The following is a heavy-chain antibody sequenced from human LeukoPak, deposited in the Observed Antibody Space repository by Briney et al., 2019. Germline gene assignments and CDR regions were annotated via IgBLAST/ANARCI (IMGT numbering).Heavy chain of an antibody. D-gene: IGHD1-26*01. CDR1: AGSISSSSYC. CDR3: ARHPRRIVGAKTGLDS. Sequence: PSETLSLTCTVSAGSISSSSYCWGWLRHPPGKGLEWIGSIYYSGSTYYNPTLKSRVTISVATSKNQFSLKLSSVTGADTAVYYCARHPRRIVGAKTGLDSWGQGTLVTVSS. J-gene: IGHJ4*02. V-gene: IGHV4-39*01. CDR2: IYYSGST.